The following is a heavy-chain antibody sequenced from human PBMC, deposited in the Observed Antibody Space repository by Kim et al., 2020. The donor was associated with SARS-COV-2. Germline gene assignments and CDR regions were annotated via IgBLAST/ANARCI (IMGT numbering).Heavy chain of an antibody. CDR1: GFTFSSYA. CDR3: ARDPGGLYCGGDCYSLLDY. D-gene: IGHD2-21*02. CDR2: ISYDGSNK. V-gene: IGHV3-30*04. Sequence: GGSLRLSCAASGFTFSSYAMHWVRQAPGKGLEWVAVISYDGSNKYYADSVKGRFTISRDNSKNTLYLQMNSLRAEDTAVYYCARDPGGLYCGGDCYSLLDYWGQGTLVTVSS. J-gene: IGHJ4*02.